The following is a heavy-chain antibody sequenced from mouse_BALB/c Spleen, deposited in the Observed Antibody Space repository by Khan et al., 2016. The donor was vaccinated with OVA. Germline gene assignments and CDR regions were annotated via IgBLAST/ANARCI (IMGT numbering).Heavy chain of an antibody. CDR2: ISSGGTYT. CDR3: KRFNSKATGDYYAMDY. V-gene: IGHV5-6*01. D-gene: IGHD1-2*01. Sequence: EVELVESGGDLVKPGGSLKLSCAASGFIFSSYGMSWVRQTPDKRLEWVATISSGGTYTYYPDIVKGRVTISRDTAKHTLSLPMSSLKSEETAMYDCKRFNSKATGDYYAMDYWGQGTSVTVSA. CDR1: GFIFSSYG. J-gene: IGHJ4*01.